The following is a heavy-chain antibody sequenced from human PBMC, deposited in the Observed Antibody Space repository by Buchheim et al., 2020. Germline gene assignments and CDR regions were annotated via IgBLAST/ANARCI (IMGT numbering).Heavy chain of an antibody. V-gene: IGHV4-34*01. D-gene: IGHD6-19*01. CDR2: INHSGST. CDR3: ARGGGYSSGRTVRPKGYYYYGMDV. Sequence: QVQLQQWGAGLLKPSETLSLTCAVYGGSFSGYYWSWIRQPPGKGLEWIGEINHSGSTNYNPSLKSRVTISVDTSKNQFSMKLSSVTAADTAVYYCARGGGYSSGRTVRPKGYYYYGMDVWGQGTT. CDR1: GGSFSGYY. J-gene: IGHJ6*02.